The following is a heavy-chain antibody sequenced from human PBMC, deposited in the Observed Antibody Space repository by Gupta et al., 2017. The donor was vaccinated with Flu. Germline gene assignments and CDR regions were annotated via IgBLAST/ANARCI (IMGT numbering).Heavy chain of an antibody. J-gene: IGHJ4*02. Sequence: ASALSFSRSYLQWLRQARGKGLVWVSRINPDGSITTYAESVKSRFTISRDNAKHTLYLQMNSLGDDDTAVYYCATVTSGCWGQGTLVTVSS. CDR2: INPDGSIT. V-gene: IGHV3-74*03. D-gene: IGHD4-17*01. CDR3: ATVTSGC. CDR1: ALSFSRSY.